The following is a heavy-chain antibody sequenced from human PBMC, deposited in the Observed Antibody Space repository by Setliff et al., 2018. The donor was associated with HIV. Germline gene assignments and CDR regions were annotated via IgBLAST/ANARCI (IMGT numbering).Heavy chain of an antibody. J-gene: IGHJ4*02. CDR3: ARLVSSSSKFDS. Sequence: SETLSLTCVVNGESFRGHFWTWIRQIPGKGLQWIGEIRHSGNTNYNPSLKSRLTILVDTSKNQFSLKLSSVTAADTAVYYCARLVSSSSKFDSWGQGTLVTVSS. V-gene: IGHV4-34*01. CDR2: IRHSGNT. D-gene: IGHD6-6*01. CDR1: GESFRGHF.